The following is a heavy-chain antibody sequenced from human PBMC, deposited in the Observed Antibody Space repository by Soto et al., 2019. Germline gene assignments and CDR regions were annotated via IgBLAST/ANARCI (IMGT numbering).Heavy chain of an antibody. CDR3: AKDGGSTYYDFWSGYYQGGWFDP. D-gene: IGHD3-3*01. J-gene: IGHJ5*02. V-gene: IGHV3-23*01. Sequence: EVQLLESGGGLVQPGGSLRLSCAASGFTFSSYAMSWVRQAPGKGLEWVSAISGSGGSTYYADSVKGRFTISRDNSKNTLYLQMNSLRAEDTAVYYCAKDGGSTYYDFWSGYYQGGWFDPWGQGTLVTVSS. CDR1: GFTFSSYA. CDR2: ISGSGGST.